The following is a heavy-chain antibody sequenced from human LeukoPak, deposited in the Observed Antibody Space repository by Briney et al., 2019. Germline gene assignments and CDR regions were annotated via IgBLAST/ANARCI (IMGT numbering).Heavy chain of an antibody. V-gene: IGHV1-8*03. CDR3: ARGLKLRPTYYYYYYMDV. J-gene: IGHJ6*03. D-gene: IGHD5-12*01. CDR2: MNPNSGNT. Sequence: ASVKVSCKASGYTFTSYAMNWVRQAPGQGLEWMGWMNPNSGNTGYAQKFQGRVTITRNTSISTAYMELSSLRSEDTAVYYCARGLKLRPTYYYYYYMDVWGKGTTVTISS. CDR1: GYTFTSYA.